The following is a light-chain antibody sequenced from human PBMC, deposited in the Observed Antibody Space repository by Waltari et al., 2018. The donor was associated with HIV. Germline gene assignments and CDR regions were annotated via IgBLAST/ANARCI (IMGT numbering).Light chain of an antibody. CDR1: TSTIGRRY. V-gene: IGLV1-47*01. J-gene: IGLJ2*01. Sequence: QSVLTQAPSTSETPGQRVTISCSGRTSTIGRRYVYWYHLLPGTAPKLLIYRNYQRPSGVPDRFSGSKSGTSASLAISGLRPEDEGDYFCAAWDHDLSAVLFGGGTKLTVL. CDR2: RNY. CDR3: AAWDHDLSAVL.